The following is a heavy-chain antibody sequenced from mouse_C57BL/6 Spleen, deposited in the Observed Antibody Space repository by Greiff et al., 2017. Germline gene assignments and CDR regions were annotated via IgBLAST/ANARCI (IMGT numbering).Heavy chain of an antibody. CDR3: ARERGKVVSYFDY. Sequence: EVKVVESEGGLVQPGSSMKLSCTASGFTFSDYYMAWVRQVPEKGLEWVANINYDGSSTYYLDSLKSRFIISRDNAKNILYLQMSSLKSEDTATYYCARERGKVVSYFDYWGQGTTLTVSS. J-gene: IGHJ2*01. V-gene: IGHV5-16*01. D-gene: IGHD1-1*01. CDR1: GFTFSDYY. CDR2: INYDGSST.